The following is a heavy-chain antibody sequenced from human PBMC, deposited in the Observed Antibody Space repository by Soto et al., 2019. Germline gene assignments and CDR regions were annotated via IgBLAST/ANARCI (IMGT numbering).Heavy chain of an antibody. CDR1: GGSVSSTNW. Sequence: SETLSLTCAVSGGSVSSTNWWTWVRQPPGKRLEWIGEIYHSGSTTYSPSLRSRATISVDTSNNQFSLKLSSVTAADTAVYYCARVWGGAFDFWGQGTMVTVSS. V-gene: IGHV4-4*02. J-gene: IGHJ3*01. D-gene: IGHD3-10*01. CDR2: IYHSGST. CDR3: ARVWGGAFDF.